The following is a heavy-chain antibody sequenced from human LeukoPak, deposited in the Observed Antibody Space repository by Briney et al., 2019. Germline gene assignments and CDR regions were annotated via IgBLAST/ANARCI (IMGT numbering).Heavy chain of an antibody. J-gene: IGHJ4*02. CDR2: INPIFGTA. Sequence: SVKVSCKASGGTFSSYTISWVRQAPGQGLEWMGGINPIFGTANYAQKFQGRVTITADESASTAYIELSSLRSEETAVYYCESPESRYYESLTGYSFYYWGQGTLVTVSS. CDR1: GGTFSSYT. D-gene: IGHD3-9*01. CDR3: ESPESRYYESLTGYSFYY. V-gene: IGHV1-69*13.